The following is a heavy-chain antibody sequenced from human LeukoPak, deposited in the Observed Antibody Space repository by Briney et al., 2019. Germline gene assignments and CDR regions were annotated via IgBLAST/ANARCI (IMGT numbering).Heavy chain of an antibody. V-gene: IGHV3-23*01. CDR2: ICGSDGSR. D-gene: IGHD2-2*01. Sequence: SGWSLRLSCAASGCTFSTYAMSWVRQAPGKGLEWVTAICGSDGSRYYADSVKGRFTISRDNSKNTLYLQMNSLRGEDTAVYYCAKGGSPSCYSSSGYWGQGTLVTVSS. CDR1: GCTFSTYA. J-gene: IGHJ4*02. CDR3: AKGGSPSCYSSSGY.